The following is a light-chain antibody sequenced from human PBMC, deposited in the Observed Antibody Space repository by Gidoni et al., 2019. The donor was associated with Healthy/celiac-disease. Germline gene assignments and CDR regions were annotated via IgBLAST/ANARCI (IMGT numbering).Light chain of an antibody. CDR1: QGISSY. Sequence: DIQLTQSPSFLSASVGDRVTITCRASQGISSYLAWYQQKPGKAPKLLIYAAPTLQSGVPSRFSGSGSGTEFTLTIRSRQPEDFATYYCQQLNSYPYTFGQGTKLEIK. V-gene: IGKV1-9*01. J-gene: IGKJ2*01. CDR2: AAP. CDR3: QQLNSYPYT.